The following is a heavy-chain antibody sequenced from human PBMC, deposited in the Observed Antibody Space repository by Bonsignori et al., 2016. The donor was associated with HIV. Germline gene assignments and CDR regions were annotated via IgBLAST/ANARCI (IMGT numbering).Heavy chain of an antibody. V-gene: IGHV3-23*01. D-gene: IGHD6-19*01. CDR3: AKDKKAVAVLFDY. CDR2: ISGSGGST. J-gene: IGHJ4*02. Sequence: VRQAPGKGLEWVSAISGSGGSTYYADSVKGRFTISRDNSKNTLYLQMNSLRAEDTAVYYCAKDKKAVAVLFDYWGQGTLVTVSS.